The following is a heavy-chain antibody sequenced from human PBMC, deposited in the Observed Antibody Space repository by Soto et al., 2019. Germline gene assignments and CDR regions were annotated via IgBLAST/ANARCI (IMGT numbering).Heavy chain of an antibody. CDR1: GGYISSYY. Sequence: SVPLPLTCTVSGGYISSYYWSWIRQPPGKGLEWIAYIYYSGSTNYNPSLKSRVTISVDTSKNQFSLKLSSVTAADTAVYYCARWASGSRYFDYWGQGILVTVSS. CDR2: IYYSGST. D-gene: IGHD1-26*01. V-gene: IGHV4-59*01. CDR3: ARWASGSRYFDY. J-gene: IGHJ4*02.